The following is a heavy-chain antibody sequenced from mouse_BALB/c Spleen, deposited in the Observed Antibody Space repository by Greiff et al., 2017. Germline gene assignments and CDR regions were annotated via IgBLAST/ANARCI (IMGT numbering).Heavy chain of an antibody. CDR3: AREGIYGNYFAWFAY. CDR2: ISSGGGNT. J-gene: IGHJ3*01. Sequence: DVKLVESGGGLVKPGGSLKLSCAASGFTFSSYTMSWVRQTPEKRLEWVATISSGGGNTYYPDSVKGRFTISRDNAKNNLYLQMSSLRSEDTALYYCAREGIYGNYFAWFAYWGQGTLVTVSA. CDR1: GFTFSSYT. V-gene: IGHV5-9*03. D-gene: IGHD2-1*01.